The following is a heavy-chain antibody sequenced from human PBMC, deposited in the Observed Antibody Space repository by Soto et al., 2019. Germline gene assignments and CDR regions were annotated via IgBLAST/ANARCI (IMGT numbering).Heavy chain of an antibody. CDR2: IIPIFGTA. Sequence: QVQLVQSGAEVKKPGSSVKVSCKASGGTVSSYAISWVRQAPGQGLEWMGGIIPIFGTANYAQKFQGRVTITADKSTSTAYMELSSLRSEDTAVYYCAREVMATNPHYYGMDVWGQGTTVTVSS. CDR1: GGTVSSYA. CDR3: AREVMATNPHYYGMDV. J-gene: IGHJ6*02. D-gene: IGHD2-21*01. V-gene: IGHV1-69*06.